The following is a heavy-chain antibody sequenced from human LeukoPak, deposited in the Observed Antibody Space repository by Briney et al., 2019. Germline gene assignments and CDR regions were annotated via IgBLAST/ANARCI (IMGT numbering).Heavy chain of an antibody. J-gene: IGHJ5*02. Sequence: ASVKVSCKASGYTFTIYYMHWVRQAPGQGLEWMGIINPSGGSTSYAQKFQGRVTMTRDTSTSTVYMELSSLRSEDTAVYYCARDYSNNWGGDNWFDPWGQGTLVTVSS. CDR2: INPSGGST. D-gene: IGHD6-13*01. CDR1: GYTFTIYY. V-gene: IGHV1-46*01. CDR3: ARDYSNNWGGDNWFDP.